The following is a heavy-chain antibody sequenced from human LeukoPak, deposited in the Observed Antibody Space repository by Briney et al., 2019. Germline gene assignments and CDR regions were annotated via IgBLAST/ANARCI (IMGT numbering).Heavy chain of an antibody. CDR2: IIGSCGST. CDR1: GFTFSSYA. Sequence: GGSLRLSCAVSGFTFSSYAMRWVRQAPGKGLEWVSAIIGSCGSTYYADSVKGRFTISRDNSKNTLYLQMNSLRAEDTAVYYCAKDPPSWYSSSWYGFDPWGQGTLVTVSS. J-gene: IGHJ5*02. V-gene: IGHV3-23*01. CDR3: AKDPPSWYSSSWYGFDP. D-gene: IGHD6-13*01.